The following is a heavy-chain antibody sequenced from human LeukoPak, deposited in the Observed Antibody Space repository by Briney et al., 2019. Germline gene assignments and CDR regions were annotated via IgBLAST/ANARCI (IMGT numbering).Heavy chain of an antibody. V-gene: IGHV3-23*01. CDR1: GITLSNYG. D-gene: IGHD3-22*01. CDR3: AKRGVVIRVILVGFHKEAYYFDS. Sequence: GSLRLSCAVSGITLSNYGMSWVRQAPGKGLEWVAGISGSGGRTNYADSVKGRFTISRDNPKNTLYLQMNSLRVEDTAVYFCAKRGVVIRVILVGFHKEAYYFDSWGQGALVTVSS. J-gene: IGHJ4*02. CDR2: ISGSGGRT.